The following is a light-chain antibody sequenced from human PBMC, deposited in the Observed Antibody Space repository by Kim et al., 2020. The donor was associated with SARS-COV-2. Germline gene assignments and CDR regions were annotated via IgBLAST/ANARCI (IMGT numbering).Light chain of an antibody. V-gene: IGKV3-20*01. CDR2: NAY. J-gene: IGKJ5*01. CDR1: QTVNSGY. CDR3: QQYSGSPIT. Sequence: SPGETATLSCRTSQTVNSGYLAWYQQKPGQAPRLLIFNAYSRPTGIPDRFSGSGSGTDFTLTINRLEPEDFAVYYCQQYSGSPITFGQGTRLEIK.